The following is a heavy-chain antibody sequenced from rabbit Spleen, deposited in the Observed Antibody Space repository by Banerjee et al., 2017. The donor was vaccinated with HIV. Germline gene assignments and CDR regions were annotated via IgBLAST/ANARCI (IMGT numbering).Heavy chain of an antibody. CDR1: GVSFSSSSY. CDR3: AREFAYGSCCSCAL. Sequence: QSLEESGGDLVKPGASLTLTCTASGVSFSSSSYMCWVRQAPGKGLEWIACIDSGSSGRIYYAGWAKGRSTISETSSTTVTLQLNSLTGADTATYFCAREFAYGSCCSCALWGQGTLVTVS. D-gene: IGHD5-1*01. V-gene: IGHV1S40*01. CDR2: IDSGSSGRI. J-gene: IGHJ4*01.